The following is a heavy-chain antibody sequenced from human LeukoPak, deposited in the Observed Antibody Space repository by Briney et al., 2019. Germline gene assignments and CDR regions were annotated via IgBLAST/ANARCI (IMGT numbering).Heavy chain of an antibody. Sequence: GGSLRLSCAASGFTFSDYYMSWIRRAPGKGLEWVSYISSSGSTIYYADSVKGRFTISRDNAKNSLYLQMNSLRAEDTAVYYCARGYDSSGYEWFDPWGQGTLVTVSS. CDR1: GFTFSDYY. D-gene: IGHD3-22*01. V-gene: IGHV3-11*01. CDR3: ARGYDSSGYEWFDP. J-gene: IGHJ5*02. CDR2: ISSSGSTI.